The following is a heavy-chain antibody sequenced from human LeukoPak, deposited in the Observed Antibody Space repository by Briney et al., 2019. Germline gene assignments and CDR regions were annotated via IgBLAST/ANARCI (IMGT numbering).Heavy chain of an antibody. CDR2: IHDSGIT. V-gene: IGHV4-59*01. CDR1: GGSISSYY. J-gene: IGHJ5*02. Sequence: SETLSLTCTVSGGSISSYYWSWIRQPPGKGLEWIGKIHDSGITNYNPSLKSRVTFSVDTSKKQFSLNLNSVTAADTAVYYRARGGYMSNWFEHWGQGTPVTVSS. CDR3: ARGGYMSNWFEH. D-gene: IGHD5-12*01.